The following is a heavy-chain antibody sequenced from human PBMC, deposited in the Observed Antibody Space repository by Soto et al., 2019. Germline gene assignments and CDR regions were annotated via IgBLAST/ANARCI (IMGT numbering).Heavy chain of an antibody. D-gene: IGHD6-19*01. CDR2: IYYTGFT. CDR3: ARAYRSHGWSDYFFDY. J-gene: IGHJ4*02. Sequence: PSETLSLTCIVSGDSLSGGDYYWSWIRQPPGKGLEWIGDIYYTGFTFYNPPLKSRLTISLDSSKNQFSLRLNSVTAADTAVDFCARAYRSHGWSDYFFDYWGQGTQVTVSS. V-gene: IGHV4-30-4*08. CDR1: GDSLSGGDYY.